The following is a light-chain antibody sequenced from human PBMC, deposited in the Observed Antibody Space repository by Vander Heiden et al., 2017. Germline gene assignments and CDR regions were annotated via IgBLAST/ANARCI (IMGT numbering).Light chain of an antibody. CDR1: YIRRKP. Sequence: SVSVAPGTTASIPCGGNYIRRKPVHWYQQKPGQAAVVVGYDDTDRPSGIPERFSGSNTGNTATLTISRVEAGDEADYYCQVWDSSSDHQVFGTGTKVTVL. J-gene: IGLJ1*01. V-gene: IGLV3-21*03. CDR3: QVWDSSSDHQV. CDR2: DDT.